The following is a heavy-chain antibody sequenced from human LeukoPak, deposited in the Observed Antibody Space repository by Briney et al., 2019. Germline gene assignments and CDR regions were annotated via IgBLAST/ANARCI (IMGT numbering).Heavy chain of an antibody. CDR1: EYTFRDYY. D-gene: IGHD3-16*01. Sequence: ASVKVSCKASEYTFRDYYIHWVRQAPGQGFEWMGWINPNSGYTYYIQKFQGRDTMTRDTSISTAYMDLSRLTYDDTAVYYCTNSKYGGFFDYWGQGTLVTVSS. CDR2: INPNSGYT. J-gene: IGHJ4*02. V-gene: IGHV1-2*02. CDR3: TNSKYGGFFDY.